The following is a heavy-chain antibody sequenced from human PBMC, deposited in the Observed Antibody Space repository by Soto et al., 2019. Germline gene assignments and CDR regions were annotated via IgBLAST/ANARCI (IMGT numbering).Heavy chain of an antibody. Sequence: QLVQSAAEMKQPGAAVRVSCKACGYAFTTYGFSWVRQAPGQGREWMGWITGHKGDTKYTEKFQDRLTLTRDTSTATTYMELSNLRLDDTAIYYCARGTAAIYTYWGQGTLVTVSS. V-gene: IGHV1-18*01. CDR1: GYAFTTYG. J-gene: IGHJ4*02. D-gene: IGHD2-2*01. CDR3: ARGTAAIYTY. CDR2: ITGHKGDT.